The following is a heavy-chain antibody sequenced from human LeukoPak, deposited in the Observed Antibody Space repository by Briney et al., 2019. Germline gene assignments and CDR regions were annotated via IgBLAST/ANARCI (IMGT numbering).Heavy chain of an antibody. D-gene: IGHD2-15*01. CDR1: GFTFSSYA. CDR3: ARRLAAIGGAYYYYYMDV. Sequence: GSLRLSCAASGFTFSSYAMSWVRQAPGKGLEWVSAIRGSGRSTYYADSVKGRFTISRDNSKNTLYLQMNSLRAEDTAVYYCARRLAAIGGAYYYYYMDVWGKGTTVTVSS. J-gene: IGHJ6*03. V-gene: IGHV3-23*01. CDR2: IRGSGRST.